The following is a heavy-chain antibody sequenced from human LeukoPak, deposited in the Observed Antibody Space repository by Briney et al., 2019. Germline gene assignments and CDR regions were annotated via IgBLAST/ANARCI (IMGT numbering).Heavy chain of an antibody. Sequence: PGGSLRLSCAASGLTFSSYWMHWARQAPGKGLVWVSRINSDGSMTNYADSVKGRITISRDNAKNTLYLQMNSLRAEDTAVYYCVRVPQLALFDYWGPGTLVTVSS. CDR3: VRVPQLALFDY. CDR1: GLTFSSYW. D-gene: IGHD4/OR15-4a*01. CDR2: INSDGSMT. V-gene: IGHV3-74*01. J-gene: IGHJ4*02.